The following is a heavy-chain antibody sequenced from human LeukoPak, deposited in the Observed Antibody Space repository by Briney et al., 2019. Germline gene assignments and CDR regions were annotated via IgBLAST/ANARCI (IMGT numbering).Heavy chain of an antibody. D-gene: IGHD5-18*01. CDR2: IWYDGSNK. CDR1: GFTFSSYG. CDR3: ARDWDTAMVDY. Sequence: GRSLRLSCAASGFTFSSYGMNWVRQAPGKGLEWVAVIWYDGSNKYYADSVKGRFTISRDNSKNTLYLQMNSLRAEDTAVYYCARDWDTAMVDYWGQGTLVAVSS. J-gene: IGHJ4*02. V-gene: IGHV3-33*01.